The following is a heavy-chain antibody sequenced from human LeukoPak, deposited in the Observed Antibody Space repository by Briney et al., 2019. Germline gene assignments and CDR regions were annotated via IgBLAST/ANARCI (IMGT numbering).Heavy chain of an antibody. J-gene: IGHJ4*02. CDR1: GFTFSSYW. D-gene: IGHD2-2*01. V-gene: IGHV3-7*01. Sequence: GGSLRLSCAASGFTFSSYWMTWVRQAPGKGLEWVAKTKQGGSEEYYVDSVKGRFTISRDNAKNSLYLQMSSLRAEDTAVYYCARGSYQFDYWGQGTLVTVSS. CDR3: ARGSYQFDY. CDR2: TKQGGSEE.